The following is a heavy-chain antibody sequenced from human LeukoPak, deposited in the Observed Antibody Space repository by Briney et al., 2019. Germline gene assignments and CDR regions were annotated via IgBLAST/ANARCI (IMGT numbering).Heavy chain of an antibody. D-gene: IGHD5-24*01. CDR1: GGSISSYY. CDR3: TRLRDGYNSEFDP. CDR2: IYYSGST. Sequence: SETLSLTCTVSGGSISSYYWSWIRQPPRKGLEWIGYIYYSGSTNYNPSLKSRVTISVDTSKNQFSLRVSSVTAADTAIYYCTRLRDGYNSEFDPWGQGTLVTVSS. V-gene: IGHV4-59*08. J-gene: IGHJ5*02.